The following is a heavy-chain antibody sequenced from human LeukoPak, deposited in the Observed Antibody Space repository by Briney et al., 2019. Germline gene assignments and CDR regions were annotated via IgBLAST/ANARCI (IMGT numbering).Heavy chain of an antibody. CDR1: GFTFSDYY. V-gene: IGHV3-11*04. Sequence: GGSLRLSCSASGFTFSDYYVSWIRQASGKGLEWVSYISTGGSTVYYADSVKGRFTISRDNAKNSLYLQMNSLRVDDTAVYYCAKDPNWNYDWFDPWGQGTLVTVSS. CDR3: AKDPNWNYDWFDP. D-gene: IGHD1-7*01. CDR2: ISTGGSTV. J-gene: IGHJ5*02.